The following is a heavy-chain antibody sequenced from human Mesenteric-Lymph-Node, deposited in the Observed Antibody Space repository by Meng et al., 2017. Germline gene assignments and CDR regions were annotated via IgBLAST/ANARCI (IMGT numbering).Heavy chain of an antibody. J-gene: IGHJ4*02. CDR1: GGSISRSDW. Sequence: QLHQQSACPEVVRPSETLSPACAVSGGSISRSDWWSWVRQPPGKGLEWIGETSHSGSTNYSPSLKSRVTISLDKSKNQFSLKLSSVTAADTAVYYCASFPPPGKQWLVTDYWGQGTLVTVSS. CDR2: TSHSGST. D-gene: IGHD6-19*01. V-gene: IGHV4-4*02. CDR3: ASFPPPGKQWLVTDY.